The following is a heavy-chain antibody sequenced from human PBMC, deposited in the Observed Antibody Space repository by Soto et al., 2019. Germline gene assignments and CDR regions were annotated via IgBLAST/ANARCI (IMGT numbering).Heavy chain of an antibody. V-gene: IGHV3-74*01. D-gene: IGHD3-16*01. CDR2: VNSDESTK. CDR3: ARGWGSSAYAAFDM. J-gene: IGHJ3*02. Sequence: EVQLVESGGGLVQPGGSLRLSCAASGFTFNNNWMHWVRQAPGKGLVWVSRVNSDESTKVYADSVKGRFTISRDNAKNTLYLQMTSLRAEDTAVYYCARGWGSSAYAAFDMWGQGTMVIVSS. CDR1: GFTFNNNW.